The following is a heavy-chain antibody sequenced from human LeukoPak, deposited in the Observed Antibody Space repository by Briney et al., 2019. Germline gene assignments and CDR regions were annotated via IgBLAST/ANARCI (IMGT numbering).Heavy chain of an antibody. CDR2: ISLAGQT. D-gene: IGHD1-26*01. V-gene: IGHV4/OR15-8*02. CDR3: SRESGPFCPFGY. Sequence: SETLSLTCGVSGGSISDTNWWSWVRQPPGQGLEWIGEISLAGQTNYNPSLNGRVTMSLDKSSNQLSLHLTSVTAADTATYFFSRESGPFCPFGYWGQGTLVTVSS. J-gene: IGHJ4*02. CDR1: GGSISDTNW.